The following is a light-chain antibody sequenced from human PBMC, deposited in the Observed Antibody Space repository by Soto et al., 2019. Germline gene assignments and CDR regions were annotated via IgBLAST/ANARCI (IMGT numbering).Light chain of an antibody. V-gene: IGKV3-20*01. CDR2: GAS. CDR3: QQYATSPRT. Sequence: EIVLTQSPGTLSLSPGRRVTLSCRASQSVSNNYLAWFQQKHGQAPRLLIYGASSRATGIPDRFIGSGSGAAFNRTISRLEPEDFAVYYCQQYATSPRTFGQGTEVEFK. CDR1: QSVSNNY. J-gene: IGKJ1*01.